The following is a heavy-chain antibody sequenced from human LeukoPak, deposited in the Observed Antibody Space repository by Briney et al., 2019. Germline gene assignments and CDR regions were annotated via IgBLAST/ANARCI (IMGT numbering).Heavy chain of an antibody. V-gene: IGHV4-38-2*02. CDR1: GGSTSSNYY. J-gene: IGHJ4*02. CDR2: IYHSGST. CDR3: ARDSVGQLARPDFDY. D-gene: IGHD6-13*01. Sequence: SETLSLTCTVSGGSTSSNYYWGWIRQPPGKDLEWIGSIYHSGSTYYNPSLKSRVTISVDTSKNQFSLKLSSVTAADTAVYYCARDSVGQLARPDFDYWGQGTLVTVSS.